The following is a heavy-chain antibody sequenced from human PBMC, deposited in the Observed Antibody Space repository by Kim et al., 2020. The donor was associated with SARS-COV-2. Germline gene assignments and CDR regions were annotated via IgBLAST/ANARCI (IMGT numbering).Heavy chain of an antibody. CDR2: MNPNSGNT. J-gene: IGHJ5*02. D-gene: IGHD6-6*01. CDR1: GYTFTSYD. V-gene: IGHV1-8*01. CDR3: ARGRGYSSSPRGEWFDP. Sequence: ASVKVSCKASGYTFTSYDINWVRQATGQGLEWMGWMNPNSGNTGYAQKFQGRVTMTRNTSISTAYMELSSLRSEDTAVYYCARGRGYSSSPRGEWFDPWGQGTLVTVSS.